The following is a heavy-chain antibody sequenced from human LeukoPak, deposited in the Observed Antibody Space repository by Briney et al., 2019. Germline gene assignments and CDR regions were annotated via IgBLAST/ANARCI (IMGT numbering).Heavy chain of an antibody. CDR3: ARVFGVYDFWSGYSVGHFDY. V-gene: IGHV4-59*11. J-gene: IGHJ4*02. Sequence: SETLSLTCTVSGGSISSHYWSWIRQPPGKGLEWIGYIYYSGSTNYNPSLKSRVTISVDTSKNQFPLKLSSVTAADTAVYYCARVFGVYDFWSGYSVGHFDYWGQGTLVTVSS. CDR2: IYYSGST. D-gene: IGHD3-3*01. CDR1: GGSISSHY.